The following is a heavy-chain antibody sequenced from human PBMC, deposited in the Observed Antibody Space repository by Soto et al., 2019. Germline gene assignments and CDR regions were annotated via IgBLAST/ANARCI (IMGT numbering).Heavy chain of an antibody. CDR1: GGTFSSYA. CDR2: VIPIFGTA. D-gene: IGHD5-12*01. Sequence: GASVKVSCKASGGTFSSYAISWVRQAPGQGLEWMGGVIPIFGTANYAQKFQGRVTITADESTSTAYMELSSLRSEDTAVYYCATRGGEMAATNYYYGMDVWGQGTTVTVSS. V-gene: IGHV1-69*13. CDR3: ATRGGEMAATNYYYGMDV. J-gene: IGHJ6*02.